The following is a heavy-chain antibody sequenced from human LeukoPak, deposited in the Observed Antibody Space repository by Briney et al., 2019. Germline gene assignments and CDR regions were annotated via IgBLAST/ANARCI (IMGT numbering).Heavy chain of an antibody. V-gene: IGHV3-23*01. J-gene: IGHJ3*01. CDR1: GIPFWRHA. D-gene: IGHD2/OR15-2a*01. Sequence: GGSLRLSCTASGIPFWRHAMNWVRQAPGKGLEWVSGIYGAATATYYADSVKGRFTISRDNSKNTLWLQMNNLRAEDTAVYYCAKSLHDSTTFWSEFRGFDVWGQGTMVTVSS. CDR2: IYGAATAT. CDR3: AKSLHDSTTFWSEFRGFDV.